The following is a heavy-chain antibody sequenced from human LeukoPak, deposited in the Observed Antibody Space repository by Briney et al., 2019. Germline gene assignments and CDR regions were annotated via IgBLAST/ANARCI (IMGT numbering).Heavy chain of an antibody. Sequence: SETLSLTCTVSGGSVSSGGYYWSWIRQPPGKGLEWIGYIYYSGSTNYNPSLKSRVTISVDTSKNQFSLKLSSVTAADTAVYYCARTSSWYDYWGQGTLVTVSS. D-gene: IGHD6-13*01. CDR2: IYYSGST. CDR1: GGSVSSGGYY. J-gene: IGHJ4*02. V-gene: IGHV4-61*08. CDR3: ARTSSWYDY.